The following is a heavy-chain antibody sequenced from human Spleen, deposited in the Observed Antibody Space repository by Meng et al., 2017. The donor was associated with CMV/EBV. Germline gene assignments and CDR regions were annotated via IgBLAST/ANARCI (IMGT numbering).Heavy chain of an antibody. Sequence: SGFSFSNDAMSWVRQAPGKGVEWVALISGSGADTYYADSVKGRFTISRDNSKNTLFLQVNSLGAEDTAIYYCAKIIGTRDNDSSVPFWGQGTMVTVSS. J-gene: IGHJ3*01. CDR3: AKIIGTRDNDSSVPF. CDR1: GFSFSNDA. CDR2: ISGSGADT. D-gene: IGHD1-1*01. V-gene: IGHV3-23*01.